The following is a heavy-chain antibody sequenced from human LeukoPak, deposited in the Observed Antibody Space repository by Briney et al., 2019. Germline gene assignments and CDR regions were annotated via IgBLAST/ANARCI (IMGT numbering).Heavy chain of an antibody. D-gene: IGHD3-16*01. V-gene: IGHV3-30*03. J-gene: IGHJ6*02. Sequence: GGSLRLSCAASGFTFSSYGMHWVRQAPGKGLEWVAVISYDGSNKYYADSVKGRFTISRDNSKNTLYLQMDSLRAEDTAVCYCARGDDYYGMDVWGQGTTVTVSS. CDR2: ISYDGSNK. CDR3: ARGDDYYGMDV. CDR1: GFTFSSYG.